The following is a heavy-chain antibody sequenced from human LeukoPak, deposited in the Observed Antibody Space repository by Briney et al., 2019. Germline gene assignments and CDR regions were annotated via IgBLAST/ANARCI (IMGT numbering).Heavy chain of an antibody. D-gene: IGHD4-17*01. CDR3: ARNDQDYGDYDY. CDR1: GFTFSSYW. CDR2: INSDGSST. J-gene: IGHJ4*02. V-gene: IGHV3-74*01. Sequence: GGSLRLSCAASGFTFSSYWMHWVRQAPGKGLVWVSRINSDGSSTSYADSVKGRFTISRDNAKNSLYLQMNSLRAEDTAVYYCARNDQDYGDYDYWGQGTLVTVSS.